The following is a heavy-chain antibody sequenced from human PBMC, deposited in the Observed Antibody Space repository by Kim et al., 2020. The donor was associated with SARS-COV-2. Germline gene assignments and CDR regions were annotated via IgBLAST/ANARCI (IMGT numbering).Heavy chain of an antibody. J-gene: IGHJ4*02. CDR3: ARVVIAAAGTGHFDY. D-gene: IGHD6-13*01. CDR2: INHSGST. CDR1: GGSFSGYY. V-gene: IGHV4-34*01. Sequence: SETLSLTCAVYGGSFSGYYWSWIRQPPGKGLEWIGEINHSGSTNYNPSLKSRVTISVDTSKNQFSLKLSSVTAADTAVYYCARVVIAAAGTGHFDYWGQGTLVTVSS.